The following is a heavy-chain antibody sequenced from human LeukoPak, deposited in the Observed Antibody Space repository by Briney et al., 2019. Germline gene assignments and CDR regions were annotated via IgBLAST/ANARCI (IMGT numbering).Heavy chain of an antibody. Sequence: SQTLSLXCTVSGGSISSGDYYWSWIRQPPGKGLEWIGYIYYSGITYYNPSLKSRVTISVDTSKNQFSLKLSSVTAADTAVYYCARDFGYYDNTDYSGQGTLVTVSS. CDR1: GGSISSGDYY. D-gene: IGHD3-22*01. V-gene: IGHV4-30-4*08. CDR3: ARDFGYYDNTDY. J-gene: IGHJ4*02. CDR2: IYYSGIT.